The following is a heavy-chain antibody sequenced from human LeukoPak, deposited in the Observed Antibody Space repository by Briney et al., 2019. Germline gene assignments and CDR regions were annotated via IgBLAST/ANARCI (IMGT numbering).Heavy chain of an antibody. CDR3: ARSKDIRMGTKRGIEIDC. CDR1: GGSISTYY. Sequence: SETLSLTCTVSGGSISTYYWSWVRQSPGKGLEWIGHIYYSGSTNYNPSLKSRVTISVDTSKNQFSLKLSSVTAADTAVYYCARSKDIRMGTKRGIEIDCWGQGTLVTVSS. D-gene: IGHD5-24*01. V-gene: IGHV4-59*01. CDR2: IYYSGST. J-gene: IGHJ4*02.